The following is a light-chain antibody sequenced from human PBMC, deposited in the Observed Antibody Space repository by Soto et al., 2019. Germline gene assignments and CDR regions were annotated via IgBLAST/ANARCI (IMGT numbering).Light chain of an antibody. CDR2: EGT. CDR3: SSYAGRVV. J-gene: IGLJ2*01. Sequence: QSALTQPASVSGSPGQSITISCTGTSSDVGTYNLVSWYQQHPGKAPKLMIYEGTNRPSGVSNLFAGSKSGNTASLTISGLQAEDEAHYYCSSYAGRVVFGGGTKLHVL. CDR1: SSDVGTYNL. V-gene: IGLV2-23*01.